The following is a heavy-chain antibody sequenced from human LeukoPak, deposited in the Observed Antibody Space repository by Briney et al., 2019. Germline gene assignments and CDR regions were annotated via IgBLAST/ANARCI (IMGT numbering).Heavy chain of an antibody. CDR3: AKERGRVYYGSGSPPQKKTDFDY. D-gene: IGHD3-10*01. CDR1: GFTFSSYG. CDR2: IRYDGSNK. V-gene: IGHV3-30*02. Sequence: PWGSLRLSCAASGFTFSSYGMHWVRQAPGKGLEWVAFIRYDGSNKYYADSVKGRFTISRDNSKNTLYLQMNSLRAEDTAVYYCAKERGRVYYGSGSPPQKKTDFDYWGQGTLVTVSS. J-gene: IGHJ4*02.